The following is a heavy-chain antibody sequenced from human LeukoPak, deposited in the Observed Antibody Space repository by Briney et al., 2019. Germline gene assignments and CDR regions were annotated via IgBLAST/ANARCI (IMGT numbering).Heavy chain of an antibody. D-gene: IGHD3-10*01. V-gene: IGHV3-30*18. CDR1: GFTFSSYG. J-gene: IGHJ4*02. CDR3: AKEAGTSGTYYVDY. CDR2: ISYDGSNK. Sequence: PGGSLRLSCAASGFTFSSYGMHWVRQAPGKGLEWVAVISYDGSNKYYADSVKGRFTISRDNSKNTLYLQMNSLRAEDTAVYYCAKEAGTSGTYYVDYWGQGTLVTVSS.